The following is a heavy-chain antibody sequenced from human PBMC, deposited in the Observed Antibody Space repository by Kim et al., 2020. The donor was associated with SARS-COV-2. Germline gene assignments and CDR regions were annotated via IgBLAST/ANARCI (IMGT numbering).Heavy chain of an antibody. D-gene: IGHD2-21*01. CDR3: ASEFVDNLIEDEKDFAV. J-gene: IGHJ3*01. CDR1: GFSVSSNY. CDR2: LYSDVLK. Sequence: GGSLRLSCAVSGFSVSSNYMSWVRQAPGKGLEWISVLYSDVLKYTLDSLRGRFSISRGEYKKKLSLDISDLRPEDTAVYYCASEFVDNLIEDEKDFAVWGQGTIVTV. V-gene: IGHV3-53*01.